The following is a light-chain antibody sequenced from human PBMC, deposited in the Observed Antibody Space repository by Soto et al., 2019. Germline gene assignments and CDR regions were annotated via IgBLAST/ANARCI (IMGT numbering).Light chain of an antibody. J-gene: IGKJ1*01. V-gene: IGKV1-5*01. Sequence: DIQMTQSPSTLSASVGDRVTITCRASQSTSRWLAWYQQKPGKAPKLLIYDASSLESGVPSRFSGSGSGTEFTLTISSLQPDDFATYYCQQYDNYSGTFGQGTKVDIK. CDR3: QQYDNYSGT. CDR2: DAS. CDR1: QSTSRW.